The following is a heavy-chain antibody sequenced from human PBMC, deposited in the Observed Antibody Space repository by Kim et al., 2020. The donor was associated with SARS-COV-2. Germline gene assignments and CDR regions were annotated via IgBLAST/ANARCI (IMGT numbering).Heavy chain of an antibody. CDR3: AKDMMIVVPKGAFDI. J-gene: IGHJ3*02. D-gene: IGHD3-22*01. CDR1: GFTFDDYA. Sequence: GGSLRLSCAASGFTFDDYAMHWVRQAPGKGLEWVSGISWNSGSIGYADSVKGRFTISRDNAKNSLYLQMNSLRAEDTALYYCAKDMMIVVPKGAFDIWGQGTMVTVSS. CDR2: ISWNSGSI. V-gene: IGHV3-9*01.